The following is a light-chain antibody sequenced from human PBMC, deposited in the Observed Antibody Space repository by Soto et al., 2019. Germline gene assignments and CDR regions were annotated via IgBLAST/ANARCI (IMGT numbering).Light chain of an antibody. CDR3: CSYAGSSTWV. CDR2: EVS. J-gene: IGLJ3*02. CDR1: RSDVGSYNL. Sequence: QSVLTQPASVSGSPGQSITISCTGTRSDVGSYNLVSWYQQHAGKAPKLMISEVSKRPSGISNRFSGSKSGNTASLTISGLQAEDEGDYYCCSYAGSSTWVFGGGTQLTVL. V-gene: IGLV2-23*02.